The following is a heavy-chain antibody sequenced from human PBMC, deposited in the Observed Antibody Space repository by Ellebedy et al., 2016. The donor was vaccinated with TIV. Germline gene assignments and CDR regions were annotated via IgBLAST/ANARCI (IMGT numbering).Heavy chain of an antibody. CDR1: GITFSSHE. CDR3: ASDLYCSGGSCGLY. CDR2: ISSSGSTI. V-gene: IGHV3-48*03. Sequence: PGGSLRLSCAASGITFSSHEMNWVRQAPGKGLEWVSYISSSGSTIYYADSVKGRFTISRDNAKNSLYLQMNSLRAEDTAVYYCASDLYCSGGSCGLYWGQGTLVTVSS. D-gene: IGHD2-15*01. J-gene: IGHJ4*02.